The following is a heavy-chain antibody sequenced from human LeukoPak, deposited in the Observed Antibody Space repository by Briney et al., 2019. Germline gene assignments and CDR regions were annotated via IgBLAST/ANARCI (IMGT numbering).Heavy chain of an antibody. CDR2: ISHSGTT. J-gene: IGHJ4*02. CDR1: GGSIDITNY. D-gene: IGHD2/OR15-2a*01. CDR3: TRENRPFCPFAY. Sequence: PPGTLSLTCGVSGGSIDITNYWSWVRQAPGKGLEWIGEISHSGTTNYNPSLRSRVTMFLDRANNQFSLCLTSVTAADSAVYYCTRENRPFCPFAYWGQGVLVTVSS. V-gene: IGHV4-4*03.